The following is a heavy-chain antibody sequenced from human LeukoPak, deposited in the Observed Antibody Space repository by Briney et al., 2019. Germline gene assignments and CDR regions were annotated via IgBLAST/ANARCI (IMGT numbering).Heavy chain of an antibody. CDR3: AKDQYDSSGYFIPPCDY. J-gene: IGHJ4*02. CDR1: GFTFSSYA. D-gene: IGHD3-22*01. Sequence: PGGSLRLSCAASGFTFSSYAMSWVRQAPGKGLEWVSAISGSGGSTYYADSVKGRFTISRDNSKNTPYLQMNSLRAEDTAVYYCAKDQYDSSGYFIPPCDYWGQGTLVTVSS. V-gene: IGHV3-23*01. CDR2: ISGSGGST.